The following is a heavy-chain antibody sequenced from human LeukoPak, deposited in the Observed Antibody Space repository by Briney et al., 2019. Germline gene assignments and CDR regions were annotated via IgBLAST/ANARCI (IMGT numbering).Heavy chain of an antibody. V-gene: IGHV3-23*01. CDR1: GFIFSTSG. CDR2: ISGSGGST. CDR3: ANSYSNSWYYFEY. J-gene: IGHJ4*02. D-gene: IGHD6-13*01. Sequence: SGGSLRLSCAAAGFIFSTSGMSWGRQAGGKGRGWGSTISGSGGSTYYADSVKGRFTISRHNSKTTLYLQMNSLRAEDTAVYYCANSYSNSWYYFEYWGQGTLVTVSS.